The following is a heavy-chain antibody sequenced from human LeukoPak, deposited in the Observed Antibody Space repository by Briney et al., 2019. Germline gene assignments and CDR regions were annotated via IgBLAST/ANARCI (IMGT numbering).Heavy chain of an antibody. V-gene: IGHV4-34*01. J-gene: IGHJ4*02. CDR1: GGSFSGYY. Sequence: SETLSLTCAVYGGSFSGYYWSWIRQPPGKGLEWIGGINHSGSTNYNPSLKSRVTISVDTSKNQFSLKLSSVTAADTAVYYCARALSSDIVVVPAAIGYWGQGTLVTVSS. D-gene: IGHD2-2*02. CDR2: INHSGST. CDR3: ARALSSDIVVVPAAIGY.